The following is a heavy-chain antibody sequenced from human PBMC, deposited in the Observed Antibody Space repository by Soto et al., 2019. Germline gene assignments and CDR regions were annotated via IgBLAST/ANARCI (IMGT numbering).Heavy chain of an antibody. CDR1: GFIFSSYY. J-gene: IGHJ6*02. V-gene: IGHV3-21*02. D-gene: IGHD6-25*01. CDR3: VRXWRLXGRYGMDV. CDR2: ISGGSAYI. Sequence: EVQLVESGGGLVKPGGSLRLSCVGPGFIFSSYYMNWVRQAPGXGLEWVSSISGGSAYIYYADSVKGRFTISRDNAKNSLYLEMNSLRVEDTAVYYCVRXWRLXGRYGMDVWGQGTTVTVSS.